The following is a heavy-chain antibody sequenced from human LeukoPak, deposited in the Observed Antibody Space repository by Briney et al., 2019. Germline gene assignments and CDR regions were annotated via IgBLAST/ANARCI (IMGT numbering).Heavy chain of an antibody. Sequence: ASVKVSCKTSGYTFTGFFMHWVRQAPGQGREWMGWINPNSGGTTCAQKFQGRVNMTRDTSIRTAYMELNRLTSDDTAVYYCTRDTPGYSSEFAFWGQGTLVTVSS. CDR2: INPNSGGT. CDR1: GYTFTGFF. J-gene: IGHJ4*02. V-gene: IGHV1-2*02. D-gene: IGHD6-25*01. CDR3: TRDTPGYSSEFAF.